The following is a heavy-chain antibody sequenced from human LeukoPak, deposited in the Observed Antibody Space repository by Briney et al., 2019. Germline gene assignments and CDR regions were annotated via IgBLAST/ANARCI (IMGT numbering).Heavy chain of an antibody. CDR1: GYSFTSYW. CDR2: IYPGDSDT. CDR3: ARLADIVATTYYYYYMDV. J-gene: IGHJ6*03. D-gene: IGHD5-12*01. Sequence: GESLKISCKGSGYSFTSYWIGWVRQMPGKGLEWMGIIYPGDSDTRYSPSFLGQVTISADKSISTSYLQWSSLKASDTAMYYCARLADIVATTYYYYYMDVWGKGTTVTVSS. V-gene: IGHV5-51*01.